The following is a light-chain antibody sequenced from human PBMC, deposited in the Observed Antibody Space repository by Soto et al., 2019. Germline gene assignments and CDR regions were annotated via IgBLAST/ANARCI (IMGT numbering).Light chain of an antibody. CDR3: QQYYSVPFT. CDR1: QSVFDSSNNKNY. CDR2: WSS. J-gene: IGKJ3*01. Sequence: DIVMTQFPDSLAVSLGERATINCKSSQSVFDSSNNKNYISWYQQKLGQPPNLLISWSSARASGVPDRFNGGGSGTDFTLTINGLQAEDVAIYYCQQYYSVPFTFGPGTKV. V-gene: IGKV4-1*01.